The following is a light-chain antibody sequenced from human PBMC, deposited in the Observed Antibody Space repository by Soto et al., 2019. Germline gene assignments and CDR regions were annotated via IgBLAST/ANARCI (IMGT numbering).Light chain of an antibody. CDR2: DAS. J-gene: IGKJ4*01. Sequence: DIQMTQSPSTLSASVGDRVTIACRASQSISMLLAWYQRKPGKAPKLLIYDASILETGVPSRFSGSGSGTELTLTINSLQPDDFADYYCQQYSGYPLTFGGGTQVQI. CDR3: QQYSGYPLT. V-gene: IGKV1-5*01. CDR1: QSISML.